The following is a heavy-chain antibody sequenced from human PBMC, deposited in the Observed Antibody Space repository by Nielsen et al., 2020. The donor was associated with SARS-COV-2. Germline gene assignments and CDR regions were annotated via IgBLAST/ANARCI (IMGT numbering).Heavy chain of an antibody. D-gene: IGHD6-6*01. CDR2: FDPSDSYT. Sequence: VRQMPGKGLEWMGRFDPSDSYTNYSLALQGHVTISADKSISTAYLQWSSLKASDTAMYYCARHRIAARQSTYYYYYGMDVWGQGTTVTVSS. CDR3: ARHRIAARQSTYYYYYGMDV. J-gene: IGHJ6*02. V-gene: IGHV5-10-1*01.